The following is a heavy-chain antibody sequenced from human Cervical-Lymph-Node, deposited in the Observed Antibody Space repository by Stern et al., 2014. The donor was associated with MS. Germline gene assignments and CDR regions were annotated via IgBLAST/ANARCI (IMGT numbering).Heavy chain of an antibody. D-gene: IGHD1-1*01. CDR2: IYYSGAT. V-gene: IGHV4-31*03. CDR1: GGSINNGDYH. Sequence: QAQLQESGPGLVKPSQTLSLTCTVSGGSINNGDYHWSWVRQHPVKGLEWLGYIYYSGATYYNPSIKGRLTISVDTSKRHFSLKLTSVTAADTAVYYCARELSGMYGMDVWGQGTTVTVSS. CDR3: ARELSGMYGMDV. J-gene: IGHJ6*02.